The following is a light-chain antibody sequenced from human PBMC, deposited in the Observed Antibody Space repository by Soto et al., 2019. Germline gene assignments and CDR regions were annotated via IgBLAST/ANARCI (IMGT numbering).Light chain of an antibody. V-gene: IGLV1-44*01. CDR2: SNN. CDR1: SSNIGSNT. CDR3: AAWDDSLNGLYV. J-gene: IGLJ1*01. Sequence: SVLTQPPSASGTPGQRVTITNSGSSSNIGSNTVNWYQQLPGTAPKHLIYSNNQRPSGVPDRFSGSKSGTSASLAISGLQSEDEADYYCAAWDDSLNGLYVFGTGTKVTVL.